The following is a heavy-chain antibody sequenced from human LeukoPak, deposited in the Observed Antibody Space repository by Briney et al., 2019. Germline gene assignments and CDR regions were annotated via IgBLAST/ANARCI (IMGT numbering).Heavy chain of an antibody. CDR3: AVRQDIVVVPAAQSGAFDI. V-gene: IGHV1-69*05. CDR2: IIPIFGTA. Sequence: SVKVSCKASGGTFSSYAISWVRQAPGQGLEWMGGIIPIFGTANYAQKFQGRVTITTDESTSTAYMELSSLRSEDTAVYYCAVRQDIVVVPAAQSGAFDIWGQGTMVTVSS. CDR1: GGTFSSYA. J-gene: IGHJ3*02. D-gene: IGHD2-2*01.